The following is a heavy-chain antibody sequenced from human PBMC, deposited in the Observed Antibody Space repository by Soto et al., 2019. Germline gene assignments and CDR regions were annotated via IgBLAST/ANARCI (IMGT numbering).Heavy chain of an antibody. J-gene: IGHJ2*01. CDR2: ISGSGGST. V-gene: IGHV3-23*01. Sequence: EVQLLESGGGLVQPGGSLRLSCAASGFTFSSYAMSWVRQAPGKGLEWVSAISGSGGSTYYADSVKGRFTISRDNSKNTLYLQMNGLSAGVAAVYDCATAGGFGGYWYFDLGGRGTLVTVSS. CDR1: GFTFSSYA. D-gene: IGHD3-10*01. CDR3: ATAGGFGGYWYFDL.